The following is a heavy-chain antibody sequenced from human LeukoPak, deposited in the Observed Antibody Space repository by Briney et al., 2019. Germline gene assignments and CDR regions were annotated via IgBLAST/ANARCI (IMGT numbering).Heavy chain of an antibody. CDR1: AGSIISNTCY. D-gene: IGHD1-26*01. J-gene: IGHJ2*01. V-gene: IGHV4-39*01. CDR2: ISYSGGT. Sequence: SETLSLTCTVSAGSIISNTCYWGWIRPPPGKGLEWIGSISYSGGTYYDPSLKRRVTLSVDTSKNLFSLKVNSVTAADTAVYFCACQWELSNWFFALWGRGTLVTVSS. CDR3: ACQWELSNWFFAL.